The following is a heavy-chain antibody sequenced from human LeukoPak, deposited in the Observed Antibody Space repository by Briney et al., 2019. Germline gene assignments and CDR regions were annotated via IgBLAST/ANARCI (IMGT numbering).Heavy chain of an antibody. Sequence: SETLSLTCTVSGGSISRGGYYWSWIRQHPGKDLEWIGYIYYSRSTYYNPSLKSRVTISVDTSKNQCSLKVSSVTAADTAVYYCARHKVGASNFDYWGQGTLVTVSS. CDR2: IYYSRST. V-gene: IGHV4-31*03. CDR1: GGSISRGGYY. J-gene: IGHJ4*02. CDR3: ARHKVGASNFDY. D-gene: IGHD1-26*01.